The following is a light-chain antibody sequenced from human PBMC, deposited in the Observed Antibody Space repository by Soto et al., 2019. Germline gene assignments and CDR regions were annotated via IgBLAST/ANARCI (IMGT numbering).Light chain of an antibody. Sequence: EIVITQSPASLSVSPGKRAALSCRASQSVSITYLIWYQQKPGQAPRLLIYGASSRATGVPDRFSGGGSGTDFTLTISRLEPEDFAVYYCQQYDSSPITFGQGTRLEIK. V-gene: IGKV3-20*01. J-gene: IGKJ5*01. CDR3: QQYDSSPIT. CDR2: GAS. CDR1: QSVSITY.